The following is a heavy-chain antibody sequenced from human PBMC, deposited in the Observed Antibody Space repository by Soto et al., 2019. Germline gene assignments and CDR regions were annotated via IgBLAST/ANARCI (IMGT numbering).Heavy chain of an antibody. CDR3: ARDQCFGGGRSCYYFDF. CDR1: GFTFTTYA. J-gene: IGHJ4*02. CDR2: ISNDGRGK. V-gene: IGHV3-30*04. Sequence: GGSLRLSCAASGFTFTTYAIHWFRHAAFKGLEWVAVISNDGRGKYYADSVKGRFTISRDNSKNTLYLQMNSLRSDDTAVYYCARDQCFGGGRSCYYFDFWGQGTLVTVSS. D-gene: IGHD2-15*01.